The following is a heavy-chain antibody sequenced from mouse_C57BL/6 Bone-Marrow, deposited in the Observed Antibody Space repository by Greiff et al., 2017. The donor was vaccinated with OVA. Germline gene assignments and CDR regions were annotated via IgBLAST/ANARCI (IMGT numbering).Heavy chain of an antibody. CDR2: INPGSGGT. Sequence: QVQLQQSGAELVRPGTSVKVSCKASGYAFTNYLIEWVKQRPGQGLEWIGVINPGSGGTNYKEKFKGKATLTADKSSSTAYMQLSSLTSEDSAVYFCAREDGNWAWFAYWGQGTLVTVSA. J-gene: IGHJ3*01. CDR1: GYAFTNYL. CDR3: AREDGNWAWFAY. D-gene: IGHD2-1*01. V-gene: IGHV1-54*01.